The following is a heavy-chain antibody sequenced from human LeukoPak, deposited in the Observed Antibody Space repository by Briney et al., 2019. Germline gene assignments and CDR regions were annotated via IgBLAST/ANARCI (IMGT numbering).Heavy chain of an antibody. V-gene: IGHV1-69*13. Sequence: GASVKVSCKASGGTFSSYAISWVRQAPGQGLEWMGGIIPIFGTANYAQKFQGRVMITADESTSTAYMELSSLRSEDTAVYYCARLYGSGRLYGMDVWGKGTTVTVSS. J-gene: IGHJ6*04. CDR2: IIPIFGTA. D-gene: IGHD3-10*01. CDR1: GGTFSSYA. CDR3: ARLYGSGRLYGMDV.